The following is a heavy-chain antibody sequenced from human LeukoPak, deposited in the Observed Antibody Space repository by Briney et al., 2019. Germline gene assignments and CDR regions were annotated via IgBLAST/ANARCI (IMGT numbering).Heavy chain of an antibody. Sequence: ASVTVSCKASGYTFTSYGISWVRQAPGQGLEWMGWISAYNGNTNYAQKLQGRVTMTTDTSTSTAYMELRSLRSDDTAVYYCARERWDPRVWWFDPWGQGTLVTVSS. CDR1: GYTFTSYG. V-gene: IGHV1-18*01. J-gene: IGHJ5*02. D-gene: IGHD1-26*01. CDR3: ARERWDPRVWWFDP. CDR2: ISAYNGNT.